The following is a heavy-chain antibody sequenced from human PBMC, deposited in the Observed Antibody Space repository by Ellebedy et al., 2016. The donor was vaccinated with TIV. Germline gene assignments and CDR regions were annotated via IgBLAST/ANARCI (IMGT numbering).Heavy chain of an antibody. Sequence: SETLSLTCAVSGDSINNNGYSWSWIRQPPGTGLEWIGYIYPSGTTYYNSSLKSRVTISLDRAKNQFSLKLRSVTAADTAVYYCARRPMNYDSSGYPRGWFDPWGQGTLVTVSS. CDR3: ARRPMNYDSSGYPRGWFDP. D-gene: IGHD3-22*01. V-gene: IGHV4-30-2*01. J-gene: IGHJ5*02. CDR2: IYPSGTT. CDR1: GDSINNNGYS.